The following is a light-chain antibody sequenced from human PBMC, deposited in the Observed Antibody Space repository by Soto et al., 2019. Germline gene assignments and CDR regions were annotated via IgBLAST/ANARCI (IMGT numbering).Light chain of an antibody. Sequence: EIRMSQSPSTLPVSPGERATLSCRASQSVSSNLAWYQQKPGQAPRFLIYGASTRATGIPARFSGSGSGTEFTLTISRLEPEDFAVYYCQQYGSSPKFGQGTKVAIK. CDR3: QQYGSSPK. V-gene: IGKV3-15*01. CDR1: QSVSSN. J-gene: IGKJ1*01. CDR2: GAS.